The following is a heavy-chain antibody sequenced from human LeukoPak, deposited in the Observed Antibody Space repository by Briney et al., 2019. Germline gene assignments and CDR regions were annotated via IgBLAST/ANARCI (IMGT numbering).Heavy chain of an antibody. J-gene: IGHJ3*02. Sequence: SETLSLTCAVSGGSISSGGYSWSWLRQPPGKGLEWIGYIYHSGSTYYNPSLKSRVTIPVDRSKNQFSLKLSSVTAADTAVYYCARGGRGAFDIWGQGTMVTVSS. V-gene: IGHV4-30-2*01. CDR3: ARGGRGAFDI. CDR1: GGSISSGGYS. CDR2: IYHSGST.